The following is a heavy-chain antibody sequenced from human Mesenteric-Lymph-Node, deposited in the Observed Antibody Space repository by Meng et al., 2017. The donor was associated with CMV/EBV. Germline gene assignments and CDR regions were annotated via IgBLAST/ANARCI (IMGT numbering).Heavy chain of an antibody. Sequence: GGSLRLSCAASGFSFDGYAMHWVRQAPGKGLEWVSGINRNSGSIGYADSVKGRFTISRDNAKNSLYLQMNSLRAEDTALYYCAREGGTAMVRNYYGMDVWGQGTTVTVSS. V-gene: IGHV3-9*01. CDR3: AREGGTAMVRNYYGMDV. CDR1: GFSFDGYA. J-gene: IGHJ6*02. D-gene: IGHD5-18*01. CDR2: INRNSGSI.